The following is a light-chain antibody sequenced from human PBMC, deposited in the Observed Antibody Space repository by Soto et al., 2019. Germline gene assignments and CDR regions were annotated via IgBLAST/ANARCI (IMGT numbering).Light chain of an antibody. V-gene: IGLV2-14*01. J-gene: IGLJ1*01. CDR2: TVS. CDR1: SSDVGGYKY. Sequence: QSALTQPASVSGSPGQSSTISCTGTSSDVGGYKYVSWYQQHPGKAPKLLIYTVSNRHSGVSNRFSGSKSGNTASLTISGLQAEDEADYYCSSYTSSSSYVFGTGTKLTVL. CDR3: SSYTSSSSYV.